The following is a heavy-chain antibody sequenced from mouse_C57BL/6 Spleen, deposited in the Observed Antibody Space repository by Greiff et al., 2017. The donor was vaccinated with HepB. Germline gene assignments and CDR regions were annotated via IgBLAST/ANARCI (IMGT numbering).Heavy chain of an antibody. D-gene: IGHD1-1*01. Sequence: EVQLQQSGAELVRPGASVKLSCTASGFNIKDYYMHWVKQRPEQGLEWIGRIDPEDGDTEYAPKFQGKATMTADKSANTAYLQLSSLKSEDTAVYYCTTCYYGSSYRGYFDVWGTGTTVTVSS. V-gene: IGHV14-1*01. CDR2: IDPEDGDT. CDR1: GFNIKDYY. J-gene: IGHJ1*03. CDR3: TTCYYGSSYRGYFDV.